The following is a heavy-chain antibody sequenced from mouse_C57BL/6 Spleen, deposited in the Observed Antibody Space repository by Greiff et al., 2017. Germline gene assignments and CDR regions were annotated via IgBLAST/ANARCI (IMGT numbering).Heavy chain of an antibody. CDR3: ARCYGNYRYAMDY. CDR1: GYTFTSYW. V-gene: IGHV1-69*01. Sequence: QVQLKQPGAELVMPGASVKLSCKASGYTFTSYWMHWVKQRPGQGLEWIGEIDPSDSYTNYNQKFKGKSTLTVAKSSSTAYMQLSSLTSEDSAVYYCARCYGNYRYAMDYWGQGTSVTVSS. CDR2: IDPSDSYT. J-gene: IGHJ4*01. D-gene: IGHD2-1*01.